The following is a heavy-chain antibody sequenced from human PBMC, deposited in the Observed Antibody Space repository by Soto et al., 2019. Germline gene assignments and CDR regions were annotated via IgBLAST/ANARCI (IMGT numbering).Heavy chain of an antibody. CDR2: IIPIFGTA. V-gene: IGHV1-69*12. Sequence: QVQLVQSGAEVKKPGSSVKVSCKASGGTFSSYAISWVRQAPGQGLEWMGGIIPIFGTANYAQKFQGRVTITADESTSTAYMELSSMSSEDTAVYYCAVFSPIAHYYDSSGYYPWDAFDIWGQGTMVTVSS. CDR1: GGTFSSYA. CDR3: AVFSPIAHYYDSSGYYPWDAFDI. D-gene: IGHD3-22*01. J-gene: IGHJ3*02.